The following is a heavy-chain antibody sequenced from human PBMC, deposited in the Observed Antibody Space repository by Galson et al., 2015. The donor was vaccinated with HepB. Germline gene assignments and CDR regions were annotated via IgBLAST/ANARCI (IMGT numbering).Heavy chain of an antibody. CDR1: GFTFSSYA. V-gene: IGHV3-23*01. CDR2: ISGSGGST. J-gene: IGHJ4*02. D-gene: IGHD5-12*01. Sequence: SLRLSCAASGFTFSSYAMSWVRQAPGKGLEWVSAISGSGGSTYYADSVKGRFTISRDNSKNTLYLQMNSLRAEDTAVYYCAKDPSPAGDGYEDYWGQGTLVTVSS. CDR3: AKDPSPAGDGYEDY.